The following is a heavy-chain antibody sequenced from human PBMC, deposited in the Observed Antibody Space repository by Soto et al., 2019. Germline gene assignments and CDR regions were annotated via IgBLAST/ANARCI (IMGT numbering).Heavy chain of an antibody. Sequence: EVQLVESGGGLVKPGGSLRLSCAASGFTFSSYSMNWVRQAPGKGLEWVSSISSSSSYIYYADSVKGRFTISRDNAKNSLYLQMNSLRAEDTAVYYCARDRPRLIAAAGTRYYWGQGTLVTVSS. CDR2: ISSSSSYI. CDR3: ARDRPRLIAAAGTRYY. J-gene: IGHJ4*02. CDR1: GFTFSSYS. D-gene: IGHD6-13*01. V-gene: IGHV3-21*01.